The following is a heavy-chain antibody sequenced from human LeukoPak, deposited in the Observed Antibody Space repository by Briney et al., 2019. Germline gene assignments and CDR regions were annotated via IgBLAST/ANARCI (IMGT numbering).Heavy chain of an antibody. V-gene: IGHV1-2*02. CDR3: ATDRGQWLARALGY. Sequence: ASVKVSCKASGYTFTGYYMHWVRQAPGQGLEWMGWINPNSGGTNYAQKFQGRVTMTEDTSTDTAYMELSSLRSEDTAVYYCATDRGQWLARALGYWGQGTLVTVSS. CDR2: INPNSGGT. CDR1: GYTFTGYY. J-gene: IGHJ4*02. D-gene: IGHD6-19*01.